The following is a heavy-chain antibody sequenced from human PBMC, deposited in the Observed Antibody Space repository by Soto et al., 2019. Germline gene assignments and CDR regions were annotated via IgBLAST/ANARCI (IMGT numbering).Heavy chain of an antibody. CDR1: GGAFGRYS. D-gene: IGHD4-17*01. CDR3: ARGDEMTAVTIFEY. Sequence: QVQLEQSGPEVKGPGTSVKVSCKASGGAFGRYSVSWVRQAPGQGLEWIGGVIPVFNTSNYSLKFQGRVAIFADLSTNTVFMALRSLRSEDTALYYCARGDEMTAVTIFEYWGQGTLVTVSS. CDR2: VIPVFNTS. V-gene: IGHV1-69*01. J-gene: IGHJ4*02.